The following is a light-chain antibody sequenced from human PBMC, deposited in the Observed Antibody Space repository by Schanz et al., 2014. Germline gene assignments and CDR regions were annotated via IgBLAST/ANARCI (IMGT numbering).Light chain of an antibody. V-gene: IGKV1-5*03. J-gene: IGKJ4*01. CDR1: QSISAW. CDR2: QAS. CDR3: QQATGFPPT. Sequence: DIQMTQSPSTLSASVGDRVTITCRASQSISAWLAWYQQKPGMAPKLLIYQASSLQSGVPSRFSGSGSGTEFTLTISSLQPEDFATYYCQQATGFPPTFGGGTKVEIK.